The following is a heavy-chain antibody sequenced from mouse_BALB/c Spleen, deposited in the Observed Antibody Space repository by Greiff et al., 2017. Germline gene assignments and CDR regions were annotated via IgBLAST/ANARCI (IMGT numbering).Heavy chain of an antibody. CDR2: ISYSGST. Sequence: EVKLVESGPSLVKPSQTLSLTCSVTGDSITSGYWNWIRKFPGNKLEYMGYISYSGSTYYNPSLKSRISITRDTSKNQYYLQLNSVTTEDTATYYCARSYYGSSSHFDYWGQGTTLTVSS. CDR3: ARSYYGSSSHFDY. J-gene: IGHJ2*01. V-gene: IGHV3-8*02. D-gene: IGHD1-1*01. CDR1: GDSITSGY.